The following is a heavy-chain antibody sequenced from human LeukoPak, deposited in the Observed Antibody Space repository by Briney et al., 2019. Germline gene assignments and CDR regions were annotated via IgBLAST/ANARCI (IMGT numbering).Heavy chain of an antibody. V-gene: IGHV3-30*04. CDR1: GFTFSDYA. CDR2: ISYDGSDK. J-gene: IGHJ4*02. D-gene: IGHD6-6*01. CDR3: ARDRAEASIAARLWGFDY. Sequence: PGGSLRLSCAASGFTFSDYAMHWVRQAPGKGLEWVAVISYDGSDKYYADSVKGRFTISRDNSKNTLYLQMNSLRIEDTAVYYCARDRAEASIAARLWGFDYWGQGTLVTVPS.